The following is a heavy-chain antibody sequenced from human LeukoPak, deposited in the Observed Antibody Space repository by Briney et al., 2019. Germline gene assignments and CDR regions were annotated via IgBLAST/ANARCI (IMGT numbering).Heavy chain of an antibody. J-gene: IGHJ4*02. CDR1: GYTFTGYY. Sequence: VASVKVSCKASGYTFTGYYMHWVRQAPGQGLEWMGWINPNSGGTNYAQKFQGRVTMTRDTSISTAYMELSRLRSDDTAVYYCARDEVLHSSGYYYARDFDYWGQGTLVTVSS. CDR2: INPNSGGT. CDR3: ARDEVLHSSGYYYARDFDY. V-gene: IGHV1-2*02. D-gene: IGHD3-22*01.